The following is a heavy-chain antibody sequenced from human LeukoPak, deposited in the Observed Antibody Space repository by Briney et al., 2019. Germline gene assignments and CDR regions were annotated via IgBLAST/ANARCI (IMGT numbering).Heavy chain of an antibody. Sequence: GGSLRLSCAASGFTFSSYAMSWIRQAPGKGLEWVSAISGSGGSTYYADSVKGRFTISRDNSKNTLYLQMNSLRAEDTAVYYCAKSLTYYDFWSGYYWGQGTLVTVSS. J-gene: IGHJ4*02. CDR1: GFTFSSYA. D-gene: IGHD3-3*01. CDR2: ISGSGGST. V-gene: IGHV3-23*01. CDR3: AKSLTYYDFWSGYY.